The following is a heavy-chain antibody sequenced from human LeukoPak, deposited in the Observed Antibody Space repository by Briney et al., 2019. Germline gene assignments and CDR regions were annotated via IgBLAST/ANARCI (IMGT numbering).Heavy chain of an antibody. CDR1: GFTSSSYA. CDR3: AKDRGPYDFWSGRFDY. J-gene: IGHJ4*02. Sequence: GGSLRLSCAASGFTSSSYAMSWVRQAPGKGLEWVSAISGSGGSTYYADSVKGRFTISRDNSKNTLYLQMNSLRAEDTAIYYCAKDRGPYDFWSGRFDYWGQGTLVTVSS. V-gene: IGHV3-23*01. D-gene: IGHD3-3*01. CDR2: ISGSGGST.